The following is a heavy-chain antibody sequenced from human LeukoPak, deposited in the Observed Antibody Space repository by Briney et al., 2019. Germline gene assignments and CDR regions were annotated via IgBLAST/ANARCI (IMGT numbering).Heavy chain of an antibody. CDR3: ARAPEWLIFDY. Sequence: PGGSLRLSCAASGFTVSSNYMSWVRQAPGKGLEWVSVIYSGGSTYYADSVKGRFTISRHKSKNTLYLQTNSLRAEDTAVYYCARAPEWLIFDYWGQGTLVTVSS. CDR2: IYSGGST. CDR1: GFTVSSNY. D-gene: IGHD6-19*01. V-gene: IGHV3-53*04. J-gene: IGHJ4*02.